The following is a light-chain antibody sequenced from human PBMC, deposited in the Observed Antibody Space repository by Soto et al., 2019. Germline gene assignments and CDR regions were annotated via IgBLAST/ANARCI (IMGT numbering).Light chain of an antibody. CDR2: AAS. Sequence: AIRMTQSPGSLSASTGEGVTITCRASQGISSYLAWYQQKPGKAPKLLIYAASTLQSGVPSRFSGSGSGTDFTLTISCLQSEDFATYYCQQYYSYLLWTFGQGTKVDIK. V-gene: IGKV1-8*01. CDR3: QQYYSYLLWT. CDR1: QGISSY. J-gene: IGKJ1*01.